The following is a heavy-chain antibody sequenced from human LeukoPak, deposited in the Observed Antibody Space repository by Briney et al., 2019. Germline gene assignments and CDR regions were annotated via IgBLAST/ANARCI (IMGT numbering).Heavy chain of an antibody. J-gene: IGHJ4*02. V-gene: IGHV3-66*01. D-gene: IGHD3-10*01. Sequence: PGGSLRLSCAASGFTVSSNYMSWVRQAPGKGLEWVSVIYSGGSTYYADSVKGRFTISRDNSKNTLYLQLNSLRAEDTAVYYCAREFVRFGNFDYWGQGTLVTVSS. CDR2: IYSGGST. CDR1: GFTVSSNY. CDR3: AREFVRFGNFDY.